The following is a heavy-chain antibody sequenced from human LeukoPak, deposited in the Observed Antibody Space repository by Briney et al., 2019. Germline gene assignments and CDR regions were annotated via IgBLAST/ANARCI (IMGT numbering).Heavy chain of an antibody. CDR3: ARVASYGDYDY. CDR1: GFTFSDYY. J-gene: IGHJ4*02. V-gene: IGHV3-11*01. Sequence: GGSLRLSCAASGFTFSDYYMSWIRQAPGKGLEWVSYISSSGSTIYYADSVKGRFTISRDNAKNSLCLQMNSLRAEDTAVYYCARVASYGDYDYWGQGTLVTVSS. D-gene: IGHD4-17*01. CDR2: ISSSGSTI.